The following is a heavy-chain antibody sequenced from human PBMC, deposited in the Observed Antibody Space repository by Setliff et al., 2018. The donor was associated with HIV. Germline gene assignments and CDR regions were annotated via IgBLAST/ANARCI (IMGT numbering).Heavy chain of an antibody. CDR1: GGTFSNYA. CDR2: IIPLFDTA. Sequence: SVKVPCKHSGGTFSNYAFSWVRQDPGQGLEWMGGIIPLFDTANYAQNFQARVTIPADACTSTAYMELSSLRSEATAMYYFARDRHHYESSGFDAFDLRGQGTMVTVSS. V-gene: IGHV1-69*13. D-gene: IGHD3-22*01. J-gene: IGHJ3*01. CDR3: ARDRHHYESSGFDAFDL.